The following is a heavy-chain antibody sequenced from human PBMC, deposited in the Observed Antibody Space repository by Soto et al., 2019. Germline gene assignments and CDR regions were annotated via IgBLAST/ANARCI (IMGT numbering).Heavy chain of an antibody. V-gene: IGHV4-39*01. CDR1: GGSISSSSYY. J-gene: IGHJ6*02. CDR2: IYYSGST. CDR3: ASQQLVHYYYGMDV. Sequence: QLQLQESGPGLVKPSETLSLTCTVSGGSISSSSYYWGWIRQPPGKGREWIGSIYYSGSTYYNPSRKSRVTISVDTSKNQFSLKRSSVTAADTAVYYCASQQLVHYYYGMDVWGQGTTVTVSS. D-gene: IGHD6-13*01.